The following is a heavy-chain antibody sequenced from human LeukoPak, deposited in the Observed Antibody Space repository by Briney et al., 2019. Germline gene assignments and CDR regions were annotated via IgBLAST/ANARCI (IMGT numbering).Heavy chain of an antibody. CDR1: GGSVHSYDHY. D-gene: IGHD3-16*01. J-gene: IGHJ6*03. V-gene: IGHV4-39*01. CDR3: ARQPHSYGPDYYYYYMDL. CDR2: IYSSGTT. Sequence: SETPSLTCTVSGGSVHSYDHYWAWIRQPPGKGLEWMGTIYSSGTTSYNPSLKSRVTISVDTSSNHFYLNLISVTAADTALYYCARQPHSYGPDYYYYYMDLWGTGTTVTVSS.